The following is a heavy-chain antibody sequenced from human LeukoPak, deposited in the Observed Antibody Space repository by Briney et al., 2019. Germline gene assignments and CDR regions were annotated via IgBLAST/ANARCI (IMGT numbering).Heavy chain of an antibody. CDR3: ARSYFFDY. Sequence: GESLKIFCKGSGYSFTNFWIGWVRQMTGKGLEWMGIIYPGDSDTKYSPSFQGQVTISDDKSINTAYLQWSSLKASDSAMYYCARSYFFDYWGQGTLVTVSS. V-gene: IGHV5-51*01. J-gene: IGHJ4*02. CDR2: IYPGDSDT. CDR1: GYSFTNFW.